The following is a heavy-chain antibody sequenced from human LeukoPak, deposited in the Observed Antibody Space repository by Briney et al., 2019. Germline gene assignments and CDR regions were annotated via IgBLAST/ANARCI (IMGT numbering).Heavy chain of an antibody. D-gene: IGHD1-14*01. J-gene: IGHJ6*02. CDR2: VYYSGTT. CDR3: ARGTGATNLYGMDL. V-gene: IGHV4-59*01. CDR1: GGSISTYY. Sequence: SETLSLTCTVSGGSISTYYWNWIRQPPGKGLEWIGYVYYSGTTYQNPSFKSRVTISVDTSKNQLSLKLNSVTAADTAVYYCARGTGATNLYGMDLWGQGTTVAVS.